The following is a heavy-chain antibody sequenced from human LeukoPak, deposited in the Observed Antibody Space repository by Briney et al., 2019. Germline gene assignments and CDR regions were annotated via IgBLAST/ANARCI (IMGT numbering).Heavy chain of an antibody. Sequence: SETLSLTCTVSGGSMSSDYWSWIRQPAEKGLEWIGRIYKTDSTNYNPSLKSRVTISVDKSKNQVSLKVSSVTAADTAVYYCARGYCSAGYRSSFHIWGQGTVATVSS. J-gene: IGHJ3*02. V-gene: IGHV4-4*07. CDR1: GGSMSSDY. CDR3: ARGYCSAGYRSSFHI. CDR2: IYKTDST. D-gene: IGHD2-15*01.